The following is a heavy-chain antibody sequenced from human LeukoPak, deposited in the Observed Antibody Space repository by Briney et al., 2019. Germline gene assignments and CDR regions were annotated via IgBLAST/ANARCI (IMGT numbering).Heavy chain of an antibody. CDR1: GFSLSSFE. CDR3: HGGELGDFDY. D-gene: IGHD3-10*01. CDR2: VDNDGWA. V-gene: IGHV3-48*03. Sequence: AGGSLRLSCAASGFSLSSFEMNWVRQAPGKGLEWIAYVDNDGWATSYYADSVKGRFTITRDDAKSSLYLQMDSLTVEDTAVYYCHGGELGDFDYWGQGTLVTVSS. J-gene: IGHJ4*02.